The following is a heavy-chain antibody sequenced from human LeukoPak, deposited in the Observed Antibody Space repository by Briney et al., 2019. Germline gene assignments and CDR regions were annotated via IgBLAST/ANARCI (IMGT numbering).Heavy chain of an antibody. D-gene: IGHD2-2*01. J-gene: IGHJ4*02. CDR1: GFTFSSHS. CDR2: FYSGGST. Sequence: PGGSLRISCAASGFTFSSHSMSWVRQAPGKGLEWVSMFYSGGSTFYADSVKGRFTIARDSSKNTLYLQMNTLRAEDTAVYYCVTYQLLLYGFDYWGQGTLVTVSS. V-gene: IGHV3-66*01. CDR3: VTYQLLLYGFDY.